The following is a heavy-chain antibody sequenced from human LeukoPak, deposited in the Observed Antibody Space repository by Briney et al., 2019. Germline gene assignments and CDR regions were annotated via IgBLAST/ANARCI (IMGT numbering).Heavy chain of an antibody. D-gene: IGHD3-22*01. CDR2: LYPGVST. J-gene: IGHJ6*03. V-gene: IGHV4-4*07. CDR3: ARLKFYDSTGYSPGHYMDV. Sequence: PSETLSLTCTGSGGPIYSYYWSWIRQTAGKGLEWIGRLYPGVSTNYNPSLKSRVTMSVDTSKNQFALKLSAVTAADTAVYYCARLKFYDSTGYSPGHYMDVWGKGTTVTVSS. CDR1: GGPIYSYY.